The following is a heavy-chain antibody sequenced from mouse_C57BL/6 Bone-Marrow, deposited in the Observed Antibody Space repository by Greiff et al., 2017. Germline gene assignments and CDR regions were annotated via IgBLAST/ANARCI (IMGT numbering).Heavy chain of an antibody. Sequence: EVQGVESGAELVRPGASVKLSCTASGFNIKDYYMHWVKQRPEQGLEWIGRIDPEDGDTEYAPKFPGKATMTADTSSNTAYLQLSSLTSEDTAVYYCTSPIITTEYFDYWGQGTTLTVSS. CDR3: TSPIITTEYFDY. V-gene: IGHV14-1*01. D-gene: IGHD1-1*01. J-gene: IGHJ2*01. CDR2: IDPEDGDT. CDR1: GFNIKDYY.